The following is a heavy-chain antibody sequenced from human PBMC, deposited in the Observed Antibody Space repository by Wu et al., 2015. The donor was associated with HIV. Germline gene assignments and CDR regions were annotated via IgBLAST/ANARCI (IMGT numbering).Heavy chain of an antibody. CDR2: INPKSGAT. Sequence: QVQLVQSGAEVKKPGTSVKVSCKASGYTFSDYYMHWVRQAPGQGFEWMGWINPKSGATNVAQSFQGRVTLTRDTSISTAYMEVSSLTFGDTAVYFCARPRYSGNYHLDYWGQGTLVTVS. J-gene: IGHJ4*02. CDR3: ARPRYSGNYHLDY. V-gene: IGHV1-2*02. CDR1: GYTFSDYY. D-gene: IGHD1-26*01.